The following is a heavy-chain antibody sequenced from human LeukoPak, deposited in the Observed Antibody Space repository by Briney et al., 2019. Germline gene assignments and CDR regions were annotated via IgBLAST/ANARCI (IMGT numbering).Heavy chain of an antibody. V-gene: IGHV3-73*01. D-gene: IGHD1-26*01. CDR1: GFTFSGSA. Sequence: PGGSLRLSCAAFGFTFSGSAMHWVRQASGKGLEWVGRIRSKANSYATAYAASVKGRFTISRDDSKNTAYLQMNSLKTEDTAVYYCTRLRWELLGGHDYWGQGTLVTVSS. CDR3: TRLRWELLGGHDY. J-gene: IGHJ4*02. CDR2: IRSKANSYAT.